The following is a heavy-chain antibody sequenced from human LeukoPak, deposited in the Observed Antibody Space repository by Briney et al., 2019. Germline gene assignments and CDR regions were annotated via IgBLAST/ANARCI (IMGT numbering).Heavy chain of an antibody. CDR2: IYYSGST. D-gene: IGHD6-13*01. Sequence: SETLSLTCTVSGGSISSSSYYWGWIRQPPGKGLEWIGSIYYSGSTYYNPSLKSRVTISVDTSKNQFSLKLSSVTAADTAVYYCARDPHIAAVDYFDYWGQGTLVSVSS. CDR1: GGSISSSSYY. V-gene: IGHV4-39*07. J-gene: IGHJ4*02. CDR3: ARDPHIAAVDYFDY.